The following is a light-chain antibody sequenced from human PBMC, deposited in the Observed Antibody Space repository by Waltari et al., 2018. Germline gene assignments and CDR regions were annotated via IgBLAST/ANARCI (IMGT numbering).Light chain of an antibody. Sequence: DIVLTQSPVALSLSPGETATLSCRASQSVRSALAWYQQKPGQAPRLLIYDASNRATGIPSRFSGSGSGTDFTLTISSLEPEDFAVYYCQQRSNWPREFTFGPGTKVDIK. CDR1: QSVRSA. CDR2: DAS. CDR3: QQRSNWPREFT. J-gene: IGKJ3*01. V-gene: IGKV3-11*01.